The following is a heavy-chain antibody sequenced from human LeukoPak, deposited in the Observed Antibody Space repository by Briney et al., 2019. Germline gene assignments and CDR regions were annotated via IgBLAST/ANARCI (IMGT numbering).Heavy chain of an antibody. CDR2: IYHSGST. CDR1: GGSISSGGYY. Sequence: PSQTLSLTCSVSGGSISSGGYYWSWIRQPPGKGLEWIGYIYHSGSTYYNPSLKSRVIISVDRSKNQFSLKLSSVTAADTAVYYCARKKGGYSFDYWGQGTLVTVSS. V-gene: IGHV4-30-2*01. D-gene: IGHD2-15*01. J-gene: IGHJ4*02. CDR3: ARKKGGYSFDY.